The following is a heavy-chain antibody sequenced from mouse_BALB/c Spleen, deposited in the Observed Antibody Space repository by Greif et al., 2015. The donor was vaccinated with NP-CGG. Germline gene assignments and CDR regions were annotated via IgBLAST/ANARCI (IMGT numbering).Heavy chain of an antibody. Sequence: QVQLQQSGPGLVQPSQSLSITCTVSGFSLTSYGVHWVRQSPGKGLEWLGVIWSGGSTDYNAAFISRLSISKDNSKSQCVFKMNSLQAKDTAIYYCARTVRDDDDFYAMDYWGQGTSVTVSS. D-gene: IGHD2-14*01. CDR1: GFSLTSYG. CDR2: IWSGGST. CDR3: ARTVRDDDDFYAMDY. V-gene: IGHV2-2*02. J-gene: IGHJ4*01.